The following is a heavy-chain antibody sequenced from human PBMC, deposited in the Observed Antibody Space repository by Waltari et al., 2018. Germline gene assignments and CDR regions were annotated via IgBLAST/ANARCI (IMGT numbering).Heavy chain of an antibody. V-gene: IGHV1-2*06. CDR1: GYTFTGYY. J-gene: IGHJ3*02. D-gene: IGHD3-16*01. Sequence: QVQLVQSGAEVKKPGASVKVSCKASGYTFTGYYMHWVRQAPGQGLEWMGRINPNSGGTNYAQKFQGRVTMTRDTSISTAYMELSSLRSEDTAVYYCATPWAGYDAFDIWGQGTMVTVSS. CDR3: ATPWAGYDAFDI. CDR2: INPNSGGT.